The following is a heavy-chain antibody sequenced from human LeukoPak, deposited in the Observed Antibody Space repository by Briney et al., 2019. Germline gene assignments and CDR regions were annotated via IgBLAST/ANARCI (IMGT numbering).Heavy chain of an antibody. CDR1: GFTFDDYG. J-gene: IGHJ4*02. V-gene: IGHV3-20*04. CDR3: ARGGLGYSYDSSGYQSRAYYFDY. D-gene: IGHD3-22*01. CDR2: IHWNGGST. Sequence: PGGSLSLSCAASGFTFDDYGMSWVRQAPGKGLEWVAGIHWNGGSTGYGDSVKGRFTISRDNAKNSLYLQMNSLRVEDTALYYCARGGLGYSYDSSGYQSRAYYFDYWGQGTLVTVSS.